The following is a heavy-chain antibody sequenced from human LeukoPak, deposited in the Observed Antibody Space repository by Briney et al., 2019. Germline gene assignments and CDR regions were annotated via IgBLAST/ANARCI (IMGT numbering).Heavy chain of an antibody. CDR3: AKPGRRSIAAPFDY. CDR2: IYSGGST. V-gene: IGHV3-66*04. CDR1: GFTVSSNY. Sequence: GGSLRLSCAASGFTVSSNYMSWVRQAPGKGLEWVSVIYSGGSTYYADSVKGRFTISRDNSKNTLYLQMNSLRAEDTAVYYCAKPGRRSIAAPFDYWGQGTLVTVSS. J-gene: IGHJ4*02. D-gene: IGHD6-6*01.